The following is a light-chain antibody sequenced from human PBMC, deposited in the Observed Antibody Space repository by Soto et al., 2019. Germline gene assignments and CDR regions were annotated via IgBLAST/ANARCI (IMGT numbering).Light chain of an antibody. Sequence: QSALTQPPSASGSPGQSVTISCTGTSSDVGGYNYVSWYQQHPGKAPKLMIYDVSSRPSGVPDRFSGSKSGNTASLTVSGLQAEDEADYYCSSYAGTHIVFGTETKVTVL. CDR3: SSYAGTHIV. J-gene: IGLJ1*01. V-gene: IGLV2-8*01. CDR2: DVS. CDR1: SSDVGGYNY.